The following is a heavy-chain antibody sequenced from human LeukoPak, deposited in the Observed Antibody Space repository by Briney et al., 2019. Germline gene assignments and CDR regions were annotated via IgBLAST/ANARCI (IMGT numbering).Heavy chain of an antibody. CDR3: AKIGYGSGSYRSENY. CDR1: GFSFSSYG. D-gene: IGHD3-10*01. CDR2: IWHDGSNQ. J-gene: IGHJ4*02. Sequence: GGSLRLSXAASGFSFSSYGLHWVRQTPGKGLEWMAFIWHDGSNQDYADSVKGRFTISRDNSKNTLYLQMNSLRAEDTAVYYCAKIGYGSGSYRSENYWGQGTLVTVSS. V-gene: IGHV3-30*02.